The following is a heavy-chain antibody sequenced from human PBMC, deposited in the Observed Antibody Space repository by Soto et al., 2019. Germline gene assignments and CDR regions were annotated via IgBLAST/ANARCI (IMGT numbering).Heavy chain of an antibody. D-gene: IGHD6-13*01. J-gene: IGHJ3*02. Sequence: TLSLTCTVSGGSVSSGSYYWSWIRQPPGKGLEWIGYIYYSGSTNYNPSLKSRVTISVDTSKNQFSLKLSSVTAADTAVYYCARARYSSSWYAAFDIWGQGTMVTV. V-gene: IGHV4-61*01. CDR1: GGSVSSGSYY. CDR2: IYYSGST. CDR3: ARARYSSSWYAAFDI.